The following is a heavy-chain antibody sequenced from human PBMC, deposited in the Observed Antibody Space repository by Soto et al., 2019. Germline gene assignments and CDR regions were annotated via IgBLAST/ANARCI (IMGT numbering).Heavy chain of an antibody. Sequence: GVSLRLSCAASGFTFTSFGIHWVRQAPGKGLEWVGIISYDGSNKYYGDSVKGRFTINPDTSKNQFSLQLNSVTPEDTAVYYCAREGIAVAAHDYWGQGTLVTVSS. CDR2: ISYDGSNK. CDR1: GFTFTSFG. CDR3: AREGIAVAAHDY. D-gene: IGHD6-19*01. V-gene: IGHV3-30*03. J-gene: IGHJ4*02.